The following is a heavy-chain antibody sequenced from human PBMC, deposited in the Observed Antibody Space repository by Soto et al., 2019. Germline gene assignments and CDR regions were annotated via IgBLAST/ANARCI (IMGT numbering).Heavy chain of an antibody. D-gene: IGHD4-17*01. CDR1: GFSLTTSGVG. J-gene: IGHJ5*02. Sequence: QITLKESGPTLVKPTQTLTLTCTFSGFSLTTSGVGVGWIRQPPGKALEWLALIYWDDDKRYSPSLKSRLTIPKDNYKNPVVLNMDNMDPADTATYFCAHRTTTVTWWFDPWGQGTLVTVSS. CDR2: IYWDDDK. CDR3: AHRTTTVTWWFDP. V-gene: IGHV2-5*02.